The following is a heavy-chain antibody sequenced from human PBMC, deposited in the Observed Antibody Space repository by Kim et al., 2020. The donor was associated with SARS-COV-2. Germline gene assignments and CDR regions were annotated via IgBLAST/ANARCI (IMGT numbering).Heavy chain of an antibody. J-gene: IGHJ4*02. Sequence: GGSLRLSCAASGFTFSSYAMSWVRQAPGKGLEWVSVISASGVSTYYADSVKGRFTISRDNSKNTLYLQMNSLRAEDTAVYYCAKGRKLSDLDYWGQGTLVTVSS. CDR2: ISASGVST. D-gene: IGHD1-7*01. CDR1: GFTFSSYA. CDR3: AKGRKLSDLDY. V-gene: IGHV3-23*01.